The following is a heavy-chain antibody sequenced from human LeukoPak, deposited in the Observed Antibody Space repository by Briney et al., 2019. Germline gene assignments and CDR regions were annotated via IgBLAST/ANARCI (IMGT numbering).Heavy chain of an antibody. V-gene: IGHV1-2*06. D-gene: IGHD6-6*01. Sequence: ASVKVSCKASGYTFTDYYMHWVRQAPGQGLEWMGRINPNSGGTNYAQKFQGRVTMTRDTSISTAYMELSGLRSDDTAVYYRATDGVAAHKQDYWGQGSLVSVSS. CDR2: INPNSGGT. CDR1: GYTFTDYY. CDR3: ATDGVAAHKQDY. J-gene: IGHJ4*02.